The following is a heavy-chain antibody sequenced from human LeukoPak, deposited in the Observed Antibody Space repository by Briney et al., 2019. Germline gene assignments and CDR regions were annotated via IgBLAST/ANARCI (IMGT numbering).Heavy chain of an antibody. J-gene: IGHJ4*02. CDR3: ARAYSNYAYFDY. CDR1: GGSISSGSYY. D-gene: IGHD4-11*01. Sequence: SETLSLTCTVSGGSISSGSYYWSWIRQHPGKGLEWIGYIYYSGSTYYNPSLRSRPTISVDTSKNQFSLKLRSVTAADTAVYYCARAYSNYAYFDYWGQGTLVTVSS. V-gene: IGHV4-31*03. CDR2: IYYSGST.